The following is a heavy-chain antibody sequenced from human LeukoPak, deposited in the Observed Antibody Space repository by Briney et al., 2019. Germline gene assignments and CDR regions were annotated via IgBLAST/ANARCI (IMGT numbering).Heavy chain of an antibody. CDR1: GYTFTSYD. CDR2: MNPNSGNT. CDR3: ARGRIQLWSYGMDV. J-gene: IGHJ6*02. V-gene: IGHV1-8*01. Sequence: ASVKVSCKASGYTFTSYDINWVRQATGHGLEWMGWMNPNSGNTGYAQKFQGRVTMTRNTSISTAYMELSSLRSEDTAVYYCARGRIQLWSYGMDVWGQGTTVTVSS. D-gene: IGHD5-18*01.